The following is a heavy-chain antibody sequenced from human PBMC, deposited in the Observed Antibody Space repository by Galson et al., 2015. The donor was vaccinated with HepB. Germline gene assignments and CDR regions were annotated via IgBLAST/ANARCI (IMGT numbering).Heavy chain of an antibody. CDR3: AKDRSVVLWFGESIHTDPSYYFDY. V-gene: IGHV3-30*02. CDR2: IRYDGSNK. Sequence: SLRLSCAASGFTFSSYGMHWVRQAPGKGLEWVAFIRYDGSNKYYADSVKGRFTISRDNSKNTLYLQMNSLRAEDTAVYYCAKDRSVVLWFGESIHTDPSYYFDYWGQGTLVTVSS. CDR1: GFTFSSYG. J-gene: IGHJ4*02. D-gene: IGHD3-10*01.